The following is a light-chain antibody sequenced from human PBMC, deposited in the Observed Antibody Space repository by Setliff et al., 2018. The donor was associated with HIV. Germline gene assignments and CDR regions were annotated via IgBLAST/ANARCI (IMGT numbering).Light chain of an antibody. CDR1: SSDVGGYSH. Sequence: QSVLTQPASVSGSPGQSITISCTGTSSDVGGYSHVSWYQQHPGKAPKLIIYEVSNRPSGVSNRFSGSKSGNTASLTISGLRTEDEGDYYCSSYAITNTLPFGTGTKVTVL. CDR2: EVS. V-gene: IGLV2-14*01. J-gene: IGLJ1*01. CDR3: SSYAITNTLP.